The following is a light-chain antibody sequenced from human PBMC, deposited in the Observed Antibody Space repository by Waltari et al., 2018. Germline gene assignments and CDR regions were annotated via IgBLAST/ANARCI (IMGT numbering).Light chain of an antibody. Sequence: DIQMTQSPSSLSASVGDRVTLTCRASQSISSYLNWYQQKPGKAPMLLIYAASSLQSGVPSRFSGSGSGTDFTLTISSLQPEDFATYYCQQSYSTPLTFGGGTKVEIK. V-gene: IGKV1-39*01. CDR3: QQSYSTPLT. J-gene: IGKJ4*01. CDR2: AAS. CDR1: QSISSY.